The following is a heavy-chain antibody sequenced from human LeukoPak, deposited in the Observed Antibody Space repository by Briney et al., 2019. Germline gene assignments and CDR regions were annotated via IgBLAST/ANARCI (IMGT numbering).Heavy chain of an antibody. Sequence: GGSLRLSCAASGFTFSSFDVHWVRQPTGQGLEWVSTIGTASDTYYPGSVEGRFTLSRDNAKNSLYLQMNSLTAGDTAVYYCARGPPRGKYYYMDVWGKGTTATVSS. J-gene: IGHJ6*03. CDR1: GFTFSSFD. D-gene: IGHD1-1*01. CDR2: IGTASDT. CDR3: ARGPPRGKYYYMDV. V-gene: IGHV3-13*01.